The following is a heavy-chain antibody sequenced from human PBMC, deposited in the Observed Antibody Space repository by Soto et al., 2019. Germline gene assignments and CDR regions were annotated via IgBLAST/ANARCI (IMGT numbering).Heavy chain of an antibody. D-gene: IGHD6-19*01. Sequence: QVQLVQSGAEVKKPGASVKVSCKASGYTFTSYGISWVRQAPGQGLEWMGWISAYNGNTKCAQKLQGRVTMTTDTSTGTAYMEVRSRRSDDTAVYYCARDLAVGLVDYWGQGTLVTVSS. CDR3: ARDLAVGLVDY. V-gene: IGHV1-18*01. CDR2: ISAYNGNT. CDR1: GYTFTSYG. J-gene: IGHJ4*02.